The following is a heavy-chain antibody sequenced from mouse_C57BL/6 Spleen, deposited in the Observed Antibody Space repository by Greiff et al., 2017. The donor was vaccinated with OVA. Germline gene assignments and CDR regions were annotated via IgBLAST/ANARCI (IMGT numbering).Heavy chain of an antibody. J-gene: IGHJ4*01. CDR2: IYPGDGDT. CDR3: ARGTGPLYAMDY. V-gene: IGHV1-82*01. Sequence: VQLQESGPELVKPGASVKISCKASGYAFSSSWMNWVKQRPGKGLEWIGRIYPGDGDTNYNGKFKGKATLTADKSSSTAYMQLSSLTSEDSAVYFCARGTGPLYAMDYWGQGTSVTVSS. CDR1: GYAFSSSW. D-gene: IGHD4-1*01.